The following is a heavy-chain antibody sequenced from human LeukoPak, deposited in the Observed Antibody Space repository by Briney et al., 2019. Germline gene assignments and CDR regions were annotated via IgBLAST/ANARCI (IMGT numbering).Heavy chain of an antibody. V-gene: IGHV5-51*01. CDR3: VRRDITSRYVVWFDP. J-gene: IGHJ5*02. Sequence: GESLKISCXGSGYSFISYWIGWVRQMPGKGLELMGIIYPGDSDTRDSPSFQGQVTISADKSINTAYLQWSSLKASDTAIYYCVRRDITSRYVVWFDPWGQGTPVTVSS. CDR1: GYSFISYW. CDR2: IYPGDSDT. D-gene: IGHD2-2*01.